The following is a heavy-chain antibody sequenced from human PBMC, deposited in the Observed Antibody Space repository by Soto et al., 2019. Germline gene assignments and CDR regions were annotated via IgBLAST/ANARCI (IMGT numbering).Heavy chain of an antibody. CDR2: ISSSSSYI. Sequence: GGSLRLSCAASGFTFSSYSMNWVRQAPGKGLEWVSSISSSSSYIYYADSVKGRFTISRDNAKNSLYLQMNSLRAEDTAVYYCARDARGIECYYSSGPGCGMDVWGQGTTVTVSS. D-gene: IGHD3-22*01. CDR3: ARDARGIECYYSSGPGCGMDV. CDR1: GFTFSSYS. J-gene: IGHJ6*02. V-gene: IGHV3-21*01.